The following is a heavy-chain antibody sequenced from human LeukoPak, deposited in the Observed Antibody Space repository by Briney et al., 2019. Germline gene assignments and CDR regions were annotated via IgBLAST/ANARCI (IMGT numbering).Heavy chain of an antibody. J-gene: IGHJ4*02. CDR3: ARVLFHSLAVFDY. V-gene: IGHV3-11*06. D-gene: IGHD2/OR15-2a*01. Sequence: GGSLRLSCAASGFTFSDYYMSWIRQAPGKGLEWVSYISSSSSYTNYADSLKGRFTISRDNAKNSLYLQMNSLRAEDTAVYYCARVLFHSLAVFDYWGQGTLVTVSS. CDR1: GFTFSDYY. CDR2: ISSSSSYT.